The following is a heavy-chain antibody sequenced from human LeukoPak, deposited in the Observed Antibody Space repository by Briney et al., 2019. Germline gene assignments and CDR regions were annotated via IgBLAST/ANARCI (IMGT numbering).Heavy chain of an antibody. J-gene: IGHJ4*02. CDR1: GYTFTSYD. CDR2: MNPNSGNT. V-gene: IGHV1-8*01. CDR3: ARGRRGSYYFDY. D-gene: IGHD2-15*01. Sequence: ASVKVSCKASGYTFTSYDINWVRQATGQGLEWMGWMNPNSGNTGYAQKFQGRVTMTRNTSISTAYTELSSLRSEDTAVYYCARGRRGSYYFDYWGQGTLATVSS.